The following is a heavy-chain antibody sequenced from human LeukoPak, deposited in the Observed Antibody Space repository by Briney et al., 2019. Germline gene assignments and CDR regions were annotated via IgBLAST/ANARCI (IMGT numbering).Heavy chain of an antibody. CDR1: GASVSSGSYY. CDR3: ARGSRGYTYG. Sequence: SETLSLTCTVSGASVSSGSYYWSWIRQPPGKGLEWIGYIYYSGSTNYNLSLKSRVTISVDTSKNQFSLKLSSVTAADTAVYYCARGSRGYTYGWGQGTLVTVSS. CDR2: IYYSGST. V-gene: IGHV4-61*01. D-gene: IGHD5-18*01. J-gene: IGHJ4*02.